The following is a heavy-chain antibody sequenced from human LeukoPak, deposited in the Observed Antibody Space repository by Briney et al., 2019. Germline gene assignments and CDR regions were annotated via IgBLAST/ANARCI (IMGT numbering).Heavy chain of an antibody. J-gene: IGHJ4*02. CDR1: GFNLRSYA. Sequence: GGSLRLSCVASGFNLRSYAMSWVRQAPGKGLEWVSSLSGSGGSTYYADSVKGRFTVSRDNSKNTLHLQMNSLRAEDTAVYYCAKGYSSAWNFFDYWGQGTLVTVSS. V-gene: IGHV3-23*01. CDR3: AKGYSSAWNFFDY. CDR2: LSGSGGST. D-gene: IGHD6-19*01.